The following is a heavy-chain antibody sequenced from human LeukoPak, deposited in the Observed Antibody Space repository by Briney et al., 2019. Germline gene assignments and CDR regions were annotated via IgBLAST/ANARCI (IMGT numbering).Heavy chain of an antibody. CDR3: AKALPYSSSWDYYYYAMDV. CDR2: INPSGGST. CDR1: GYTFTSYG. V-gene: IGHV1-46*01. J-gene: IGHJ6*02. D-gene: IGHD6-13*01. Sequence: ASVKVSCKASGYTFTSYGISWVRQAPGQGLEWMGIINPSGGSTSYAQKFQGRVSMTRDTSTSTVYMELSSLTSEDTAVYYCAKALPYSSSWDYYYYAMDVWGQGTTVTVSS.